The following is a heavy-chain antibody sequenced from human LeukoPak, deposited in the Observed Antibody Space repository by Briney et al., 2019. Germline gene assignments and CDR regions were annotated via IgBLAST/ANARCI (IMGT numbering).Heavy chain of an antibody. CDR3: ARGQSVLWFGELLD. CDR1: GYTFTSYG. J-gene: IGHJ4*02. Sequence: GASVKVSCKASGYTFTSYGISWVRQAPGQGLEWMGWISAYNGNTNYAQKLQGRVTMTTDTSTSTAYMELRSLRSDDTAVYCCARGQSVLWFGELLDWGQGTLVTVSS. CDR2: ISAYNGNT. V-gene: IGHV1-18*01. D-gene: IGHD3-10*01.